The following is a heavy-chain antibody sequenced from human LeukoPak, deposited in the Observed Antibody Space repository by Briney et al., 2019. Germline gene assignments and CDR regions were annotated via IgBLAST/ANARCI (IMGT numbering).Heavy chain of an antibody. J-gene: IGHJ4*02. CDR2: ISSSSSYI. V-gene: IGHV3-21*01. CDR3: ARDFRQQLVHKGDY. CDR1: GFTFSSYS. Sequence: GGSLRLSCAAPGFTFSSYSMNWVRQAPGKGLEWVSSISSSSSYIYYADSVKGRFTISRDNAKNSLYLQMNSLRAEDTAVYYCARDFRQQLVHKGDYWGQGIPVTVAS. D-gene: IGHD6-13*01.